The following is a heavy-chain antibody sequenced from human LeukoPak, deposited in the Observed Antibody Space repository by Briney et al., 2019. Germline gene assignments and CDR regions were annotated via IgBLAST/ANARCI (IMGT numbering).Heavy chain of an antibody. J-gene: IGHJ4*02. V-gene: IGHV3-30*18. CDR3: AKDPSNALGYYDSLIDY. CDR1: GFTFSSYG. Sequence: GGSLRLSCAASGFTFSSYGMHWVRQAPGQGLEWVAVISYDGSNKYYADSVKGRVTISRDNSKNTLYLQMNSLRADDTAVYYCAKDPSNALGYYDSLIDYWGQGTLVTVSS. CDR2: ISYDGSNK. D-gene: IGHD3-22*01.